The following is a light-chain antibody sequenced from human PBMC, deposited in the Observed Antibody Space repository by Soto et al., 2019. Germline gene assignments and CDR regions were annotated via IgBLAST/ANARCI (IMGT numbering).Light chain of an antibody. CDR3: GAWDDSRSGPA. Sequence: QSVLTQPPSASGTLGQRVTISCSGTSSNIGSNYVYWYQQLPGTAPKLLIYSNNHRPSGVPDRFSGSKAGTSASLAISGLRSEDEADYYCGAWDDSRSGPAFGGGTKLTVL. CDR2: SNN. CDR1: SSNIGSNY. J-gene: IGLJ2*01. V-gene: IGLV1-47*02.